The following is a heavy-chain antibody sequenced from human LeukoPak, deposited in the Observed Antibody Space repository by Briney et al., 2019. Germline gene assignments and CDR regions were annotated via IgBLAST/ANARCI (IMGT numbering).Heavy chain of an antibody. CDR1: GYTFTSYY. D-gene: IGHD2-21*01. Sequence: ASVKVSCKASGYTFTSYYMHWVRQATGQGLEWMGWMNPNSGNTGYAQKFQGRVTMTRNTSISTAYMELSSLRSEDTAVYYCAREVGIVVVDGMDVWGQGTTVTVSS. V-gene: IGHV1-8*02. CDR2: MNPNSGNT. CDR3: AREVGIVVVDGMDV. J-gene: IGHJ6*02.